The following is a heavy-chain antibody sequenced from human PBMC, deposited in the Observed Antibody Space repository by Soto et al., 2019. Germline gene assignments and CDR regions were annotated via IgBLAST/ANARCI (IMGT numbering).Heavy chain of an antibody. CDR3: ARYNTIARGLAAATNWFDP. CDR1: GYTFTSYY. V-gene: IGHV1-46*01. J-gene: IGHJ5*02. Sequence: ASVKVSCKASGYTFTSYYMHWVRQAPGQGLEWMGIINPSGGSTSYAQKFQGRVTMTRDTSTSTVYMELSSLRSEDTAVYYCARYNTIARGLAAATNWFDPWGQGTLVTVSS. D-gene: IGHD6-13*01. CDR2: INPSGGST.